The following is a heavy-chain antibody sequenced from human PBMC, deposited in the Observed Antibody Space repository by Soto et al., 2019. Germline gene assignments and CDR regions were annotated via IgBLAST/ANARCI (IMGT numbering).Heavy chain of an antibody. D-gene: IGHD4-17*01. CDR1: GFTFSSYA. CDR3: AKGKGRDDYGDYVTDDAFDI. V-gene: IGHV3-23*01. CDR2: ISGSGGST. Sequence: EVQLLESGGGLVQPGGSLRLSCAASGFTFSSYAMSWVRQAPGKGLEWVSAISGSGGSTYYADSVKGRFTISRDKSKNTLYLQMNSLRAEDTAVYYCAKGKGRDDYGDYVTDDAFDIWGQGTMVTVSS. J-gene: IGHJ3*02.